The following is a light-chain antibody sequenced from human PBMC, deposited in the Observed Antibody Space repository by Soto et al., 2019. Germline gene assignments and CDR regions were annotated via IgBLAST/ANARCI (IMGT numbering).Light chain of an antibody. J-gene: IGKJ4*01. Sequence: DIQMTQSPSSLSASVRDTVTMTVRASQSISSWLDWYQQKPGQAPKLLIFDASSLDSATPSRFSGRRSGTQFTLTIDGLQPDDFATYFCQQYDNYKPLTFGRGTKVDIK. CDR1: QSISSW. V-gene: IGKV1-5*01. CDR3: QQYDNYKPLT. CDR2: DAS.